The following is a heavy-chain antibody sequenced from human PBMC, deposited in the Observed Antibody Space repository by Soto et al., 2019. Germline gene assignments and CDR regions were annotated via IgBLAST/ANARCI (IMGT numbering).Heavy chain of an antibody. CDR3: ARDTSYGYWSGYVGLDA. V-gene: IGHV4-61*03. CDR1: GGSVSSGSHY. Sequence: SETLSLTCTVSGGSVSSGSHYCRWIRQPPGKGLEWIGNIYYSVSTKYNPSLKSRVNISVDRSMNHFSLNLRSVTTAHTALYYYARDTSYGYWSGYVGLDAWAQGTLVTVSS. J-gene: IGHJ5*02. CDR2: IYYSVST. D-gene: IGHD3-3*01.